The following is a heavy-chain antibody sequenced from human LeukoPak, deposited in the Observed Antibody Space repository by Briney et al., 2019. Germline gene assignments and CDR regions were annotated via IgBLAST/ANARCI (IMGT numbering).Heavy chain of an antibody. Sequence: SETLSLTCAVYGGSFSGYYWSWIRQPPGKGLEWIGEINHSGSTNYNPSLKSRVTIPVDTSKNQFSLKLSSVTAADTAVYYCARGYPARDCSSTSCYRTGWFDPWGQGTPVTVSS. J-gene: IGHJ5*02. CDR2: INHSGST. V-gene: IGHV4-34*01. D-gene: IGHD2-2*01. CDR1: GGSFSGYY. CDR3: ARGYPARDCSSTSCYRTGWFDP.